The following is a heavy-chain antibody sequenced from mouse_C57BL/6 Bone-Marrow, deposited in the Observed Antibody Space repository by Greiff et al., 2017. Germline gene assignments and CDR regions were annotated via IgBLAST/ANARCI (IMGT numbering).Heavy chain of an antibody. CDR3: ARATIMVTTGRFAY. CDR1: GYTFTSYG. V-gene: IGHV1-81*01. J-gene: IGHJ3*01. D-gene: IGHD2-2*01. CDR2: IYPRSGNT. Sequence: ESGAELARPGASVKLSCKASGYTFTSYGISWVKQRTGQGLEWIGEIYPRSGNTYYNEKFKGKATLTADKSSSTAYMELRSLTSEDSAVYFCARATIMVTTGRFAYWGQGTLVTVSA.